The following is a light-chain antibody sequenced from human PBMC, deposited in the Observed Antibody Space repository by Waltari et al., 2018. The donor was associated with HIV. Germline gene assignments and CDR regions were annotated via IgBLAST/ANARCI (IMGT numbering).Light chain of an antibody. V-gene: IGLV1-40*01. CDR1: SSNIGAGYD. Sequence: SSSNIGAGYDVHWYQLLPGTAPKLLIYDTSNRPSGVPDRFSGSKANTSASLAITGLQAEDEADYYCQSYDSSLSALYVFGTGTTVTVL. CDR3: QSYDSSLSALYV. J-gene: IGLJ1*01. CDR2: DTS.